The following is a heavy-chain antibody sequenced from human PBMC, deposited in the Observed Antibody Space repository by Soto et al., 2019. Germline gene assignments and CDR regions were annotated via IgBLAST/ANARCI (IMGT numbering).Heavy chain of an antibody. Sequence: SVKVSCKASGGTFSSYAISWVRQAPGQGLEWMGGIIPIFGTANYAQKFQGRVTITADESTSTAYMELSSLRSEDTAVYYCARDPTSYGDYDYVFDIWGQGTMVTVSS. V-gene: IGHV1-69*13. CDR3: ARDPTSYGDYDYVFDI. J-gene: IGHJ3*02. CDR2: IIPIFGTA. CDR1: GGTFSSYA. D-gene: IGHD4-17*01.